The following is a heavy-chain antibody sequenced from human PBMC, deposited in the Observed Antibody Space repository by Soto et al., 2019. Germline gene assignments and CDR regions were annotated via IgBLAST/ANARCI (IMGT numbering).Heavy chain of an antibody. J-gene: IGHJ3*02. CDR3: ARELLFYDSAGFSWDAAFDI. Sequence: PSETLSLTCAVSGGSLSSSAYSWSWIRQPPGKGLEWIGFIYQSGSTYYNPSLKSRVTMSLDRPKNQFSLKLSSVTAADTAVYYCARELLFYDSAGFSWDAAFDICGQGPMVPV. CDR1: GGSLSSSAYS. CDR2: IYQSGST. V-gene: IGHV4-30-2*01. D-gene: IGHD3-22*01.